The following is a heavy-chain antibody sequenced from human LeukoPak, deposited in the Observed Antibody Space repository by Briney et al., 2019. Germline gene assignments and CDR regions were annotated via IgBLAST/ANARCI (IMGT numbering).Heavy chain of an antibody. CDR2: IYYSGST. CDR3: ARGGYSSSWYRIYFDY. CDR1: GGSISSSSYY. V-gene: IGHV4-39*01. J-gene: IGHJ4*02. D-gene: IGHD6-13*01. Sequence: SETLSLTCTVSGGSISSSSYYWGWIRQPPGKGLEWIGSIYYSGSTYYNPYLKSRVTISVDTSKNQFSLKLSSVTAADTAVYYCARGGYSSSWYRIYFDYWGQGTLVTVSS.